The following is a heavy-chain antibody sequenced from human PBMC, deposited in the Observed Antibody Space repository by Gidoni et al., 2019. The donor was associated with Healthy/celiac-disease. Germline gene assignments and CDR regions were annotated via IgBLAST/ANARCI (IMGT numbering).Heavy chain of an antibody. J-gene: IGHJ4*02. Sequence: EVQLVESGGGLVKPGGSLRLSCAASGFTFSSYSMNWVRQAPGKGLEWVSSSSSSSSYIYYADSVKGRFTISRDNAKNSLYLQMNSLRAEDTAVYYCARDSYGTDYYDSSGYYLSGDYWGQGTLVTVSS. CDR2: SSSSSSYI. CDR1: GFTFSSYS. D-gene: IGHD3-22*01. CDR3: ARDSYGTDYYDSSGYYLSGDY. V-gene: IGHV3-21*01.